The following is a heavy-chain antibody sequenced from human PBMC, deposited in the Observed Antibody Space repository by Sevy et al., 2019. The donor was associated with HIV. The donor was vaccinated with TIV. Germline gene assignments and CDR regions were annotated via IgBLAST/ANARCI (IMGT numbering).Heavy chain of an antibody. CDR3: AKDGGVNWDQYYFDS. CDR1: GFRFSSYG. D-gene: IGHD2-8*02. Sequence: GGSLRLSCSASGFRFSSYGMTWVRQTPGKGLEWVSCFSGTGASTDYADSVKGRFTISRDNSRNTLFLQMNTLRAEDTAVYYCAKDGGVNWDQYYFDSWGQGTLVTVSS. V-gene: IGHV3-23*01. J-gene: IGHJ4*02. CDR2: FSGTGAST.